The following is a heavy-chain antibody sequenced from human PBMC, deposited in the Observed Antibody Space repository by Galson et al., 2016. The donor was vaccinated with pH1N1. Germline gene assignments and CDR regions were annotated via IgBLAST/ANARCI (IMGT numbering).Heavy chain of an antibody. CDR3: VSAIYSSSSV. Sequence: SLRLSCAASGITFSNYWMTWVRQAPGKGLEWVVNINQDGSKKYSVDSVKGRFTISRDNAKNSLYLQMHSLRAEDSALYYCVSAIYSSSSVWGQGTLVAVS. CDR2: INQDGSKK. D-gene: IGHD6-6*01. J-gene: IGHJ4*02. CDR1: GITFSNYW. V-gene: IGHV3-7*02.